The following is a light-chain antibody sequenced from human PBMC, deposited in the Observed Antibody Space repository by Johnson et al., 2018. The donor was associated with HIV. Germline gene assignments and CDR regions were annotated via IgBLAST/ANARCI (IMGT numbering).Light chain of an antibody. V-gene: IGLV1-51*01. Sequence: PVLTQPPSVSAAPGQKVTISCSGSSSNIGNNYVSWYQQLPGTAPKLLIYDNNKRPSGIPDRFSGSKSGTSATLGITGLQTGDEADYYCGTWDSSLSVVFGTGTKVNVL. CDR3: GTWDSSLSVV. J-gene: IGLJ1*01. CDR2: DNN. CDR1: SSNIGNNY.